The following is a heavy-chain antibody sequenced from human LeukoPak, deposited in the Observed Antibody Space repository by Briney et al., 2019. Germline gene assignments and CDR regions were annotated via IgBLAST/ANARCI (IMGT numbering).Heavy chain of an antibody. D-gene: IGHD3-16*02. J-gene: IGHJ4*02. Sequence: PSETLSLTCAVYGGSFSGYYWSWIRQPPGKGLEWIGEINHSGSTNYNPSLKSRVTISVDTSENQFSLKLSSVTAADTAVYYCARDLYYDYVWGSYRYTYFDYWGQGTLVTVSS. CDR1: GGSFSGYY. CDR2: INHSGST. V-gene: IGHV4-34*01. CDR3: ARDLYYDYVWGSYRYTYFDY.